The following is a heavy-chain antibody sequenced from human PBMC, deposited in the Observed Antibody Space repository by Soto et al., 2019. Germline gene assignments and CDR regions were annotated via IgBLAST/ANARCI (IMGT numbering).Heavy chain of an antibody. J-gene: IGHJ6*02. CDR3: AGAITGATPYYYYGMDV. V-gene: IGHV5-51*01. CDR2: IYPGDSDT. CDR1: GYSFTSYW. Sequence: GEALKISCKGSGYSFTSYWIGWVPQMPGKSLEWMGIIYPGDSDTRYSPSFQGQVTISADKSISTAYLQWSSLKASDTAMYYCAGAITGATPYYYYGMDVWGQGTTVTVSS. D-gene: IGHD1-7*01.